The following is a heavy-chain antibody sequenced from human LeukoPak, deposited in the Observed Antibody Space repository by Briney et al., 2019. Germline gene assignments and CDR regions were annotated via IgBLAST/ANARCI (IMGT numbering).Heavy chain of an antibody. V-gene: IGHV1-3*01. D-gene: IGHD4-17*01. CDR2: INAGNGNT. CDR1: GYTFTSYA. J-gene: IGHJ3*02. CDR3: ARDHYDLNAFDI. Sequence: ASVKVSCKASGYTFTSYAMHWVRQAPGQKLEWMGWINAGNGNTKYSQKFQGRVTITRDTSASTAYMELSSLRSEDTAVYYCARDHYDLNAFDIWGQGTMVTVSS.